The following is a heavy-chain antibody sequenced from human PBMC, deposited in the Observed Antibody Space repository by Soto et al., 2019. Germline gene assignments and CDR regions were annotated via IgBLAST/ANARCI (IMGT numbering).Heavy chain of an antibody. CDR3: AREKRHTYLGGRFGMDV. J-gene: IGHJ6*02. CDR1: GFIFSDFT. CDR2: IGSSGGNS. V-gene: IGHV3-21*01. Sequence: EVQLVESGGGLVKPGGSLRLSCAVSGFIFSDFTMNWVRQAPGKGLEWVASIGSSGGNSFYADSVKGRFIISRDNAKTSLYLQINSLRAGDTDVYYCAREKRHTYLGGRFGMDVWGQGTTVTVS. D-gene: IGHD7-27*01.